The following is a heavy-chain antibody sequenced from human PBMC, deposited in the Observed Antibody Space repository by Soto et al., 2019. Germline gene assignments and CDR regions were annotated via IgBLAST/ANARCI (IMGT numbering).Heavy chain of an antibody. Sequence: QIQLVQSGPEVRKPGSSVKVSCKASGYTFTTYGITWVRQAPGQGLDWMGWISAYNGNTNSAQNFPARVTMTTETYTSIAYIELRSLRSDDTAVYYCARGLRYFDIDAFDIWGQGTMVTVSS. V-gene: IGHV1-18*01. CDR3: ARGLRYFDIDAFDI. J-gene: IGHJ3*02. CDR2: ISAYNGNT. CDR1: GYTFTTYG. D-gene: IGHD3-9*01.